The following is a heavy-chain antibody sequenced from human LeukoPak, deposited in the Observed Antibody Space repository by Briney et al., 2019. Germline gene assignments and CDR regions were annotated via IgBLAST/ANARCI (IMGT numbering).Heavy chain of an antibody. J-gene: IGHJ4*02. CDR2: INWNGGST. CDR1: GFTFDDFG. Sequence: GGSLRLSCAASGFTFDDFGLSWVRHPPGKGLEWVCGINWNGGSTGYADSVKGRFTVSRDNRKNSLYLKMDSLGAEDTAFYYCARGRNSAVAGTLDYWGQGILVTVSS. D-gene: IGHD6-19*01. CDR3: ARGRNSAVAGTLDY. V-gene: IGHV3-20*04.